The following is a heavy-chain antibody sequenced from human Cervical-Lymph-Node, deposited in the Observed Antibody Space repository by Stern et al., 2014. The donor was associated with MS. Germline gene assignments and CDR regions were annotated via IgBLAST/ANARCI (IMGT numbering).Heavy chain of an antibody. CDR2: ITNVGST. J-gene: IGHJ4*02. CDR1: GFTVSRDY. CDR3: ARDTSSPERSDW. V-gene: IGHV3-53*01. D-gene: IGHD1-1*01. Sequence: DVHLVESGGGVIQPGGSLRLSCTASGFTVSRDYMTWVRPAPGKGLEWVSLITNVGSTFYTDSVKGRFTISRDDSKNTVYLHMTSLRAEDTAMYYCARDTSSPERSDWWGQGTLVTVSS.